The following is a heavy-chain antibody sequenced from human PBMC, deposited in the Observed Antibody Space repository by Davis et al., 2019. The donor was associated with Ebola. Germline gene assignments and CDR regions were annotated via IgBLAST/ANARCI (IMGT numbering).Heavy chain of an antibody. CDR2: INHSGST. D-gene: IGHD3-22*01. CDR3: ARGDYVHYYDSSKYFQH. V-gene: IGHV4-34*01. CDR1: GGSFSGYY. Sequence: PSETLSLTCAVYGGSFSGYYWSWIRQPPGKGLEWIGEINHSGSTNYNPSLKSRVTISVDTSKNQFALKLSSVTAADTAVYYCARGDYVHYYDSSKYFQHWGQGTLVTVSS. J-gene: IGHJ1*01.